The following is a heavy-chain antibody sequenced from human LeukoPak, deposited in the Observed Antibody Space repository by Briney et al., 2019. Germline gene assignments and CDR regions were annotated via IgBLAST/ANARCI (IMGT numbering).Heavy chain of an antibody. CDR1: GGSINSNSYY. CDR2: IYYSGNT. D-gene: IGHD3-16*01. Sequence: SETLSLTCTVSGGSINSNSYYWGWIRQPPGKGLEWIGTIYYSGNTNYNPSLKSRVTMSVDTSKNQFSLKLSSVTAADTAVYYCARDRYALTFDYWGQGTLVTVSS. CDR3: ARDRYALTFDY. V-gene: IGHV4-39*07. J-gene: IGHJ4*02.